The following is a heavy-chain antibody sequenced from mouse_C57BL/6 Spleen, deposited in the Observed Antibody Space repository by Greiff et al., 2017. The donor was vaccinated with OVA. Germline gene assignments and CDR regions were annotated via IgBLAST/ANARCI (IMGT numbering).Heavy chain of an antibody. V-gene: IGHV1-55*01. D-gene: IGHD2-4*01. CDR2: IYPRSGNT. Sequence: QVHVKQPGAELVKPGASVKMSCKASGYTFTSYWITWVKQRPGQGLEWIGDIYPRSGNTYYNEKFKGKATLTAAKPSSTAYMELRRLTSEASAVYFCARLRYDYDMDYWGQGTSVTVSS. CDR3: ARLRYDYDMDY. CDR1: GYTFTSYW. J-gene: IGHJ4*01.